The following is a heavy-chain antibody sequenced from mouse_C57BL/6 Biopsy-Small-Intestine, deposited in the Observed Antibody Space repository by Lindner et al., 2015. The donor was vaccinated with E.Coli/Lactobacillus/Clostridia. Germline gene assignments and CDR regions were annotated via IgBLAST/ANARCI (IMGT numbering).Heavy chain of an antibody. CDR1: GYTFTSHW. V-gene: IGHV1-63*01. CDR3: ARAGNYYGSGFDY. CDR2: IYPGGDYT. J-gene: IGHJ2*01. Sequence: VQLQESGGELVRPGTSVKMSCKASGYTFTSHWIGWAKQRPGHGLEWIGDIYPGGDYTNYNEKFKGKATLTADKSSSKAYMQFSSLTSEDSAIYYCARAGNYYGSGFDYWGQGATLTVSS. D-gene: IGHD1-1*01.